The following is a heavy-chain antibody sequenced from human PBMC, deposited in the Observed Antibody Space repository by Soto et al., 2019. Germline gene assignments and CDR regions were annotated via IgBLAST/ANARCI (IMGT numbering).Heavy chain of an antibody. J-gene: IGHJ6*02. CDR2: IYWDDDK. V-gene: IGHV2-5*02. CDR3: IQSRCGGDCLQSYASHYYYGMDV. Sequence: SGPTLVNPTQTLTLTCTFSGFSLSTSGVGVGWIRQPPGKALEWLALIYWDDDKRYSPSLRSRLTISKDTSKNQVVLTMTNVDPVDTATYYCIQSRCGGDCLQSYASHYYYGMDVWGQGTTVTVSS. CDR1: GFSLSTSGVG. D-gene: IGHD2-21*02.